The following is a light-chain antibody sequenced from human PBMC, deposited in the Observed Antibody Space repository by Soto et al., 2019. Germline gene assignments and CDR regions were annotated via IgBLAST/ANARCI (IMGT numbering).Light chain of an antibody. Sequence: EIVMTQSPATLSVSPGERATLSCRASQSVSSNLAWYQQKPGQAPRLLIYGASTSATGIPARFSGSGSGTEFTLTISSLQSEDFAVYDCQQYNNWPSFGQGTRLEIK. V-gene: IGKV3-15*01. CDR3: QQYNNWPS. J-gene: IGKJ5*01. CDR1: QSVSSN. CDR2: GAS.